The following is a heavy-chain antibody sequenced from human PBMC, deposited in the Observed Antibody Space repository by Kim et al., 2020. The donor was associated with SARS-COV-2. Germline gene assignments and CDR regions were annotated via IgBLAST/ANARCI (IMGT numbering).Heavy chain of an antibody. D-gene: IGHD3-10*01. V-gene: IGHV1-2*02. J-gene: IGHJ6*02. CDR3: ARVGSGKIGMDV. Sequence: NYAQKCQGRVTMTRDTSISTAYMELSRLRSDDTAVYYCARVGSGKIGMDVWGQGTTVTVSS.